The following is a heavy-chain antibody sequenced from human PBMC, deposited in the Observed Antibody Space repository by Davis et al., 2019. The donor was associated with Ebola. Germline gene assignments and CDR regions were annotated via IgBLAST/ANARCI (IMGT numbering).Heavy chain of an antibody. D-gene: IGHD3-3*01. CDR3: ARDGGRYYYYGMDV. CDR2: IYYSGST. Sequence: MPSETLSLTCTVSGGSISSYYWSWIRQPPGKGLEWIGYIYYSGSTNYNPSLKSRVTISIDTSKNQFSLKLSSVTAADTAVYYCARDGGRYYYYGMDVWGQGTTVTVSS. V-gene: IGHV4-59*12. J-gene: IGHJ6*02. CDR1: GGSISSYY.